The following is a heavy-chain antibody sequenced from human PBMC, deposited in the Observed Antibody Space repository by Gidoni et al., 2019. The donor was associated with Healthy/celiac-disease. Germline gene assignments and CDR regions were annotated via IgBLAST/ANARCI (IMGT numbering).Heavy chain of an antibody. V-gene: IGHV4-34*01. CDR1: GQSFSGYY. CDR2: INHSGST. D-gene: IGHD6-13*01. Sequence: QVQLQQWGAGLLQPSATLSLACAVYGQSFSGYYWWWIRQPPGKGPEWSGAINHSGSTNYNPSLKRRVTISVDTSKNQFSLKLSSVTDADTAVYYCARGGEQQLADWYFDLWGRGTLVTVSS. J-gene: IGHJ2*01. CDR3: ARGGEQQLADWYFDL.